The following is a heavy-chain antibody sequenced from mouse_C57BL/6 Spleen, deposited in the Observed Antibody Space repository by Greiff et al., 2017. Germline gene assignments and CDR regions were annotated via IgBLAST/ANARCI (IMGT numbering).Heavy chain of an antibody. CDR1: GYAFSSSW. CDR2: IYPGDGDT. V-gene: IGHV1-82*01. Sequence: QVQLQQSGPELVKPGASVKISCKASGYAFSSSWMNWVKQRPGKGLEWIGRIYPGDGDTNYNGKFKGKATLTADKSSSTAYMQLSSLTSEDSAVYFCARQGGNYWYFDVWGTGTTVTVSP. D-gene: IGHD2-1*01. CDR3: ARQGGNYWYFDV. J-gene: IGHJ1*03.